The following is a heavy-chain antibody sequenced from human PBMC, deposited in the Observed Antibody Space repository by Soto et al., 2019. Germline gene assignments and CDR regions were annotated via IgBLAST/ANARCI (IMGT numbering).Heavy chain of an antibody. Sequence: PVESVSISCKVVGDKFGSAGIVWVRQMPGKGLEWMGIIKPGTSDIRYSPSCRGHVTISADEAVSTAYLQWSSLKSSDTAMYYCARQLSHICDSWGQGTMVTVSS. J-gene: IGHJ4*02. CDR2: IKPGTSDI. D-gene: IGHD3-3*02. CDR3: ARQLSHICDS. V-gene: IGHV5-51*01. CDR1: GDKFGSAG.